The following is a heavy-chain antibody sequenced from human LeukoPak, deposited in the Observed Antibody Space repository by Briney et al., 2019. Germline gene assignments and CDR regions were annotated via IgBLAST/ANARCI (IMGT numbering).Heavy chain of an antibody. D-gene: IGHD3-3*01. CDR1: GGTFSSYA. V-gene: IGHV1-69*05. J-gene: IGHJ4*02. Sequence: SVKVSCKASGGTFSSYAISWVRQAPGQGLEWMGRIIPIFGTANYAQKFQGRVTITTDESTSTAYMELSSLRSEDTAVYYCASLLDTLNYDFWSGYLDYWGQGTLVTVSS. CDR3: ASLLDTLNYDFWSGYLDY. CDR2: IIPIFGTA.